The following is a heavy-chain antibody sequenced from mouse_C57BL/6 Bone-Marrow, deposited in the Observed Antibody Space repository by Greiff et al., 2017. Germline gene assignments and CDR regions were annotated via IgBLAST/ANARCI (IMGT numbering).Heavy chain of an antibody. Sequence: VLLQQSGPGLAKPSQTLSLTCSVSGYSITSDYWNWIRKFPGHKLEYMGNISYSGSTYYNPSLKSRISITRDTSKNQYYLQLNSVTTEDTATYYCASFVDGYYVGAMDYWGQGTSVTVSS. CDR2: ISYSGST. V-gene: IGHV3-8*01. D-gene: IGHD2-3*01. CDR3: ASFVDGYYVGAMDY. CDR1: GYSITSDY. J-gene: IGHJ4*01.